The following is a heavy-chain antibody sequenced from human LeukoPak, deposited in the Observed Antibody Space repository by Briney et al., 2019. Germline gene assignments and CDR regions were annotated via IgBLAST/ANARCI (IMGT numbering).Heavy chain of an antibody. D-gene: IGHD3-22*01. V-gene: IGHV4-34*01. CDR1: GGSFSGYY. CDR3: ARGLYYYDSSGYSPFDY. J-gene: IGHJ4*02. CDR2: INHSGYT. Sequence: PSETLSLTCAVYGGSFSGYYWSWIRQPPGKGLEWIGEINHSGYTNYNPSLKSRVTISVDTSKNQFSLKLSSVTAADTAVYYCARGLYYYDSSGYSPFDYWGQGTLVTVSS.